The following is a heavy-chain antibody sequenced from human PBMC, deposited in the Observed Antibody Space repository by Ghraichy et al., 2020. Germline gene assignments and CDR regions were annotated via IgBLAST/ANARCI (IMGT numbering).Heavy chain of an antibody. D-gene: IGHD2-15*01. CDR3: ARGRFCSGGSCYFDY. Sequence: GESLNISCAASGFIFNSYWMSWVRQAPGKGLEWVANIKYDVSEKYYVDSVKGRFTISRDNAKNSMYLQMNSLRVEDTAVYYCARGRFCSGGSCYFDYWGQGTLVTVSS. J-gene: IGHJ4*02. V-gene: IGHV3-7*01. CDR2: IKYDVSEK. CDR1: GFIFNSYW.